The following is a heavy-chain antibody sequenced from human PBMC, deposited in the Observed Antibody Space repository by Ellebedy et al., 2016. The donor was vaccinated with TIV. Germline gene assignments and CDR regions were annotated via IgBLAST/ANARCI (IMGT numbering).Heavy chain of an antibody. D-gene: IGHD6-6*01. CDR1: GGSISSGGYS. CDR3: ARRQYSSSSHWFEP. V-gene: IGHV4-30-2*01. CDR2: IYHSGST. J-gene: IGHJ5*02. Sequence: MPSETLSLTCAVSGGSISSGGYSWRWIRQPPGKGLEWIGYIYHSGSTYYNPSLKSRVTLSVDRSKNQFSLKLSSVTAADTAVYYCARRQYSSSSHWFEPWGQGTLVTVSP.